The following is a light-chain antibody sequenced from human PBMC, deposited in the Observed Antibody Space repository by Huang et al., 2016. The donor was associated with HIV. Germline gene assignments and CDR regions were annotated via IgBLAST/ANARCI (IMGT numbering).Light chain of an antibody. J-gene: IGKJ1*01. CDR1: QSISTK. Sequence: ETVMTQSPATLSVFPGERATLSCWASQSISTKLAWYQQKPGQAPRLLIYDASTRATVIPARFSGSGSGTEFNVTISSLQSEDFAVYYCQQYKDWPPWTFGQGTKVEIK. CDR3: QQYKDWPPWT. CDR2: DAS. V-gene: IGKV3-15*01.